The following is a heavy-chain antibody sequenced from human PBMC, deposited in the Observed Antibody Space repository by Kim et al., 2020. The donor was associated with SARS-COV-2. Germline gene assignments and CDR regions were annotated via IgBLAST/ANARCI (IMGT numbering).Heavy chain of an antibody. J-gene: IGHJ5*02. CDR3: ARCPGDGRSFWFDP. D-gene: IGHD2-15*01. CDR2: VFHNGNT. CDR1: GASISSNNW. Sequence: SETLSLTCDVSGASISSNNWWSWIRQSPGKGLEWIGEVFHNGNTNYNPSLRSRVTISVDKSKNQFSLKLNSVTAADTALYYCARCPGDGRSFWFDPWGQG. V-gene: IGHV4-4*02.